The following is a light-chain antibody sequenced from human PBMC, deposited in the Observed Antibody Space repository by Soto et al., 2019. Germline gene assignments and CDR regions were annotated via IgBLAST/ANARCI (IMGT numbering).Light chain of an antibody. CDR3: SSYTITSSRV. V-gene: IGLV2-14*01. Sequence: QSVLTQPASGSGSPGQSITISCTGTSSDVGGYNYVSWYQQHPGKAPKLMIYDVSNRPSGVSNRFSGSKSGNTASLTISGRQAEDAADYYCSSYTITSSRVFGGGTKLTVL. J-gene: IGLJ2*01. CDR1: SSDVGGYNY. CDR2: DVS.